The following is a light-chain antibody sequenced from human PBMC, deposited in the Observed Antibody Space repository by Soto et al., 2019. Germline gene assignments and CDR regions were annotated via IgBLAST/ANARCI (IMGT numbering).Light chain of an antibody. CDR3: TSYAGYNNWV. V-gene: IGLV2-8*01. Sequence: QSALTQPPSASGSPGQSVTISCTGTSSDVGAYNFVSWLQQHPGKAPKLIIYEVTKRPSGVPDRFSGSKSGNTASLTVSGLQPEDEADYHCTSYAGYNNWVFGGGTKVTVL. CDR2: EVT. CDR1: SSDVGAYNF. J-gene: IGLJ3*02.